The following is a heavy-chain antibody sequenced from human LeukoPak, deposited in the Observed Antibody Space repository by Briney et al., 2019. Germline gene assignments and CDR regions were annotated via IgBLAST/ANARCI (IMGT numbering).Heavy chain of an antibody. J-gene: IGHJ4*02. CDR1: GFTFSSYE. V-gene: IGHV3-48*03. CDR2: ISTSGSTI. Sequence: GGSLRLSCAASGFTFSSYEMNWVRQAPGKGLEWVSYISTSGSTIYYADSVKGRFTVSRDDAKNSLYLQMNSLRADDTAVYYCARDSQAGVGGDYWGQGTLVTVSS. D-gene: IGHD3-16*01. CDR3: ARDSQAGVGGDY.